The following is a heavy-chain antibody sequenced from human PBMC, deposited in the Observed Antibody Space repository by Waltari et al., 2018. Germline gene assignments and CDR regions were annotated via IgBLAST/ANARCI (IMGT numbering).Heavy chain of an antibody. V-gene: IGHV3-53*01. CDR1: GFTVSSNY. CDR2: IYSGGSR. Sequence: EVQLVESGGGLIQPGGSLRLSCAASGFTVSSNYMSWVRQAPGKGMEWVSVIYSGGSRYYADSVKGGFTSSGDNSKDTLYLQMNSLGAEDTAVYYCAKTGTAMVPFDYWGQGTLVTVSS. CDR3: AKTGTAMVPFDY. D-gene: IGHD5-18*01. J-gene: IGHJ4*02.